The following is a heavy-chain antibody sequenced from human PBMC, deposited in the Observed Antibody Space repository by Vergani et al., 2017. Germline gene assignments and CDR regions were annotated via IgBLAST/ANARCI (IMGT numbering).Heavy chain of an antibody. CDR1: GYSFTSYW. V-gene: IGHV5-51*01. J-gene: IGHJ3*02. Sequence: EVPLVQSGAEVKKPGESLKISCKGSGYSFTSYWIGWVRPMPGKGLEWMGIIYPGDSDTRYSPSFQGQVTISADKSISTAYLQWSSLKASDTAMYYCARLVAVAGMSSGAFDIWGQGTMVTVSS. CDR3: ARLVAVAGMSSGAFDI. D-gene: IGHD6-19*01. CDR2: IYPGDSDT.